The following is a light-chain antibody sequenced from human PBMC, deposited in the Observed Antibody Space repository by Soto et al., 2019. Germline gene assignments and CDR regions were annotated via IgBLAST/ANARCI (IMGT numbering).Light chain of an antibody. CDR3: QQYNNWPMYT. V-gene: IGKV3-15*01. Sequence: EIVMTQSPATLSVSPGERATLSCRASQSVSSNLAWYQQKPCQAPRLLIYGASTRATGIPARFSGSGSGTEFTLTISSLQSEDFAVYYCQQYNNWPMYTFGQGNKLAIK. J-gene: IGKJ2*01. CDR1: QSVSSN. CDR2: GAS.